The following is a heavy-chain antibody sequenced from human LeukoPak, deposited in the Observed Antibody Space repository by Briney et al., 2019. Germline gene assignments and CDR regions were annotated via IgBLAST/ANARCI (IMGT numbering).Heavy chain of an antibody. J-gene: IGHJ5*02. CDR2: IYYSGST. CDR3: ARQRRVVVIAIPNNWFDP. V-gene: IGHV4-39*01. Sequence: SETLSLTCTVSGGSISSSSYYWGWIRQPPGKGLEWIVSIYYSGSTYYNPSLKSRVTISVDTSKNQFSLKLSSVTAADTVVYYCARQRRVVVIAIPNNWFDPWGQGTLVTVSS. CDR1: GGSISSSSYY. D-gene: IGHD2-21*01.